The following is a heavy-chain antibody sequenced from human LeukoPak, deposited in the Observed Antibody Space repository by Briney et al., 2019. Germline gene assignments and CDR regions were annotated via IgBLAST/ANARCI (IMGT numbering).Heavy chain of an antibody. J-gene: IGHJ4*02. Sequence: ASVKVSCKASGGTFSGYAISWVRQAPGQGLEWMGGIIPIFGTANYAQKFQGRVTITADESTSTAYMELSSLRSEDTAVYYCARTSGCGGDCYFSDFDYWGQGTLVTVSS. CDR1: GGTFSGYA. V-gene: IGHV1-69*13. D-gene: IGHD2-21*01. CDR2: IIPIFGTA. CDR3: ARTSGCGGDCYFSDFDY.